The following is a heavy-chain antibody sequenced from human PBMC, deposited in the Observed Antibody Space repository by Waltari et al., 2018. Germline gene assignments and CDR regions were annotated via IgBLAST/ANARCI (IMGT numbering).Heavy chain of an antibody. CDR3: ARARPYCGGDCYDLDY. D-gene: IGHD2-21*01. CDR1: GFTVSSNY. CDR2: INHSGST. V-gene: IGHV4-34*01. J-gene: IGHJ4*02. Sequence: VQLVETGGGLIQPGGSLRLSCAASGFTVSSNYMSWVRQAPGKGLEWIGEINHSGSTNYNPSLKSRVTISVDTSKNQFSLKLSSVTAADTAVYYCARARPYCGGDCYDLDYWGQGTLVTVSS.